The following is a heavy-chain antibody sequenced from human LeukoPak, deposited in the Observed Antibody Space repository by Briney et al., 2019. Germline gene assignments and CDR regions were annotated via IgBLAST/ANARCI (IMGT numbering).Heavy chain of an antibody. CDR3: ARVGHRRGAFDI. V-gene: IGHV1-69*13. CDR1: GYTFTSYG. D-gene: IGHD1-14*01. J-gene: IGHJ3*02. CDR2: IIPIFGTA. Sequence: ASVKVSCKAFGYTFTSYGISWVRQAPGQGHEWMGGIIPIFGTANYAQKFQGRVTITADESTSTAYMELSSLRSEDTAVYYCARVGHRRGAFDIWGQGTMVTVSS.